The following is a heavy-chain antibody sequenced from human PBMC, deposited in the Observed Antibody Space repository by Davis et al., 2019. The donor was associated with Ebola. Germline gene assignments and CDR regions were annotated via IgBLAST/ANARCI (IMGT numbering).Heavy chain of an antibody. J-gene: IGHJ4*02. CDR2: IYYSGST. D-gene: IGHD2-2*01. V-gene: IGHV4-39*07. CDR3: ARDDNCSSTSCYSNYFDY. CDR1: GGSISSSSYY. Sequence: PSETLSLTCTVSGGSISSSSYYWGWIRQPPGKGLEWIGSIYYSGSTNYNPSLKSRVTISVDTSKNQFSLKLSSVTAADTAVYYCARDDNCSSTSCYSNYFDYWGQGTLVTVSS.